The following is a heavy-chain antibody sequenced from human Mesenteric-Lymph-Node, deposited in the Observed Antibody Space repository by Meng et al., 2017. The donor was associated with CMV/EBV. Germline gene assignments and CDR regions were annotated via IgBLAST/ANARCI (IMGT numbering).Heavy chain of an antibody. J-gene: IGHJ5*02. CDR3: ARETRGGEPLGAYNWFDP. Sequence: YTFTSYGISWVRQAPGQGLEWMGWISAYNGNTNYAQKLQGRVTMTTDTSTSTAYMELSRLRSDDTAVYYCARETRGGEPLGAYNWFDPWGQGTLVTVSS. CDR1: YTFTSYG. V-gene: IGHV1-18*01. D-gene: IGHD3-16*01. CDR2: ISAYNGNT.